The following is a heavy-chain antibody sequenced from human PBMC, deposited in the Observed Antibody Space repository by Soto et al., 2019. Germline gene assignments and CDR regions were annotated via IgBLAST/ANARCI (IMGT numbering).Heavy chain of an antibody. V-gene: IGHV3-23*01. Sequence: EVQLLESGGGLVQPGGSLRLSCAASGFTFSSYAMSWVRQAPGKGLEWVSAISGSGGSTYYADSVKGRFTISRDNSKNTLYLQMNSLRAEDTAVYYCAKGGRMTTVSVNYFDYWGQGTLVTVSS. CDR2: ISGSGGST. D-gene: IGHD4-17*01. CDR3: AKGGRMTTVSVNYFDY. CDR1: GFTFSSYA. J-gene: IGHJ4*02.